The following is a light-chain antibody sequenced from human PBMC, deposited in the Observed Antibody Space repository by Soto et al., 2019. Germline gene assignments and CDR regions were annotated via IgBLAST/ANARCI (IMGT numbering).Light chain of an antibody. J-gene: IGLJ2*01. CDR3: SAYTSRTTYVL. Sequence: QSALTQPASVCGSPGQAITISCTGTSCDVGVYNYVSWYQQHPGKATKVMIYDVSDRPSVVSTRFSGAKSGNTASLTISGLQAEDEADYYCSAYTSRTTYVLLGGGTKRTV. V-gene: IGLV2-14*01. CDR1: SCDVGVYNY. CDR2: DVS.